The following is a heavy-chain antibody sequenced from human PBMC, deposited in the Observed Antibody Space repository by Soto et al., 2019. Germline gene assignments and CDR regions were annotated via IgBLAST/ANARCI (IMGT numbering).Heavy chain of an antibody. CDR3: ARERGSTATFDY. Sequence: QVQLVQSGAEVKKPGASVKVSCKASGYAFSRYAINSIRQAPGQGLEWLGWINAGSGGTKYSQNFQGRVTITRDTAASTVYLDLSGLRSDDTAVYYCARERGSTATFDYWGQGTLVTVSS. CDR1: GYAFSRYA. V-gene: IGHV1-3*01. CDR2: INAGSGGT. J-gene: IGHJ4*02. D-gene: IGHD4-17*01.